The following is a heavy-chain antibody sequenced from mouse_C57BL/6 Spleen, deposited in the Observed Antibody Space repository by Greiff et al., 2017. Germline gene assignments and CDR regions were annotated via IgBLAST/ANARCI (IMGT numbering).Heavy chain of an antibody. V-gene: IGHV1-82*01. D-gene: IGHD2-4*01. CDR3: ARFYDYYFDY. CDR2: IYPGDGDT. J-gene: IGHJ2*01. CDR1: GYAFSSSW. Sequence: QVQLQQSGPELVKPGASVKISCKASGYAFSSSWMNWVKQRPGKGLEWIGRIYPGDGDTNYNGKFKGKATLTADKSSSTAYMQRSSLTSEDSAVYFCARFYDYYFDYWGQGTTLTVSS.